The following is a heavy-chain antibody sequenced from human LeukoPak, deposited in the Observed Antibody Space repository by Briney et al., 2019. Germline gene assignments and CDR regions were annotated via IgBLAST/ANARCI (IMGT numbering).Heavy chain of an antibody. V-gene: IGHV1-69*06. CDR3: ATALFGIAVAVLGY. J-gene: IGHJ4*02. CDR2: IIPIFGTA. D-gene: IGHD6-19*01. CDR1: GGTFSSYA. Sequence: SVKVSCTASGGTFSSYAISWVRQAPGQGLEWMGGIIPIFGTAIYAQKFQGRVTMTEDTSTATAYMELSSLRSEDTAVYYCATALFGIAVAVLGYWGQGTLVTVSS.